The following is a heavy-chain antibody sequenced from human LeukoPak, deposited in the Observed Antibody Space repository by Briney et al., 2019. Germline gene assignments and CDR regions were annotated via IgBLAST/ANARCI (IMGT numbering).Heavy chain of an antibody. CDR2: IYYSGST. CDR3: ARQGGWSSYYYYGMDV. J-gene: IGHJ6*02. Sequence: SETLSLTCTVSGGSISSSSYYWGWIRQPPGKGLEWIGSIYYSGSTYYNPSLKSRVTISVDTSKNQFSLKLSSVTAADTAVYYCARQGGWSSYYYYGMDVWGQGTTVTVSS. V-gene: IGHV4-39*01. CDR1: GGSISSSSYY. D-gene: IGHD6-19*01.